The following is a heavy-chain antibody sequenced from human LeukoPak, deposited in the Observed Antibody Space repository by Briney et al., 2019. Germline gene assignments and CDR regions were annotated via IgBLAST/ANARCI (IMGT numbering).Heavy chain of an antibody. CDR1: GFTFSTSW. J-gene: IGHJ4*02. CDR3: ARALFDYDLLTGYYAFDY. CDR2: IYSGGSA. Sequence: GGSLRLSCTASGFTFSTSWMHWVRQAPGKGLEWVSVIYSGGSAYYADSVKGRFTISRDNSKNTLYLQMNSLRAEDTAVYYCARALFDYDLLTGYYAFDYWGQGTLVTVSS. D-gene: IGHD3-9*01. V-gene: IGHV3-53*01.